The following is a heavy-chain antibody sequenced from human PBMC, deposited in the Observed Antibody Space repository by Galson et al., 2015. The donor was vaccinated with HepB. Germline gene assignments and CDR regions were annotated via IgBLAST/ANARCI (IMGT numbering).Heavy chain of an antibody. V-gene: IGHV2-26*01. CDR1: GFSLSNARMG. D-gene: IGHD6-19*01. J-gene: IGHJ4*02. CDR3: ARFPHRHFIAVTGHFDY. Sequence: PALVKPTQTLTLTCIVSGFSLSNARMGVSWIRQPPGKALEWLAHTPSNEQKPYSTSLRNRLTISQDTSKSQVVLTMTNMDPDDTATYYCARFPHRHFIAVTGHFDYWGQGALVTVSS. CDR2: TPSNEQK.